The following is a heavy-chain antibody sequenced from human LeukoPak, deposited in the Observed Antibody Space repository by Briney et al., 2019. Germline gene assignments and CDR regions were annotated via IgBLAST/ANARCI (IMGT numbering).Heavy chain of an antibody. J-gene: IGHJ4*02. CDR2: INSDGSST. D-gene: IGHD3-10*01. CDR3: AREPLVRGVTHFDY. V-gene: IGHV3-74*01. Sequence: GGSLRLSCAASGFTFSSYWMHWVRQAPGKGLVWVSRINSDGSSTSYADSVKGRFTISRDNAKNTLYLQMNSLRAGDTAVYYCAREPLVRGVTHFDYWGQGTLVTVSS. CDR1: GFTFSSYW.